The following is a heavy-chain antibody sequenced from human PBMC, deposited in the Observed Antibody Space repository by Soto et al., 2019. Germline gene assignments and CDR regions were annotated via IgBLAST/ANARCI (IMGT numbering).Heavy chain of an antibody. CDR1: GFTFSSYA. CDR2: ISGSGGST. D-gene: IGHD3-9*01. V-gene: IGHV3-23*01. CDR3: EAGEGRYFDWLLFDY. Sequence: GGSLRLSCAASGFTFSSYAMSWVRQAPGKGLEWVSAISGSGGSTYYADSVKGRFTISRDNSKNTLYLQMNSLRAEDTAVYYCEAGEGRYFDWLLFDYWGQGTLVTVSS. J-gene: IGHJ4*02.